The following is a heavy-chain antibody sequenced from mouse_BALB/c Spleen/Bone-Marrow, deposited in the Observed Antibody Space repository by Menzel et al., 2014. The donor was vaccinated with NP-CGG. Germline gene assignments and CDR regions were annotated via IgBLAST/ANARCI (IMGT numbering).Heavy chain of an antibody. D-gene: IGHD2-10*02. Sequence: VQLQQSGPELVKPGALVQISCKASGYTFTSSDINWVKPRPGQGLEWIGCIYPGDGSTKYNEKFKGKATLTADKSSSTAYMQLSSLTSENSAVYFCARGGGYGNSPWFAYWGQGTLVTVSA. CDR3: ARGGGYGNSPWFAY. CDR2: IYPGDGST. J-gene: IGHJ3*01. V-gene: IGHV1S56*01. CDR1: GYTFTSSD.